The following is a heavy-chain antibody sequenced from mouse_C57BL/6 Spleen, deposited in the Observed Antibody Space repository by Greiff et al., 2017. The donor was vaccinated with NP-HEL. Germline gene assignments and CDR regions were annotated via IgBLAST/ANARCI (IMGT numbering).Heavy chain of an antibody. CDR3: ARGTHSSGHGFDY. V-gene: IGHV1-52*01. CDR1: GYTFTSYW. CDR2: IDPSDSET. J-gene: IGHJ2*01. D-gene: IGHD3-2*02. Sequence: QVHVKQPGAELVRPGSSVKLSCKASGYTFTSYWMHWVKQRPIQGLEWIGNIDPSDSETHYNQKFKDKATLTVDKSSSTAYMQLSSLTSEDSAVYYCARGTHSSGHGFDYWGQGTTLTVSS.